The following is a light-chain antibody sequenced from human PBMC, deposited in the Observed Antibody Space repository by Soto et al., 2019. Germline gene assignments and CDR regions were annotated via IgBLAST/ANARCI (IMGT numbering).Light chain of an antibody. J-gene: IGKJ1*01. Sequence: IVLTQSPVTLAVSPGERAVLSCRASQSVSTSLAWYQHKPGQAPRLFIYDASKRAPGIPARFSASVSGTAFSLTISSLAPEDFAVYYCQVRNIWPSFGQGTKVEIK. CDR1: QSVSTS. CDR2: DAS. CDR3: QVRNIWPS. V-gene: IGKV3-11*01.